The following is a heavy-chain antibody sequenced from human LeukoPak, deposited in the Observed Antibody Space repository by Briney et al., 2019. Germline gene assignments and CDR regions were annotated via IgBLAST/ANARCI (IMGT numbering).Heavy chain of an antibody. CDR1: GYTFTSYG. CDR3: ARVYSTNYYGSGDRPFLFDY. D-gene: IGHD3-10*01. V-gene: IGHV1-18*01. Sequence: GASVKVSCKASGYTFTSYGFSWVRQAPGQGLYWMGWISTYYGNTNYAQKLQDRVTMTTDTSTSTAYMELTSLRSDDTAVYYCARVYSTNYYGSGDRPFLFDYWGQGTVVTVSS. J-gene: IGHJ4*02. CDR2: ISTYYGNT.